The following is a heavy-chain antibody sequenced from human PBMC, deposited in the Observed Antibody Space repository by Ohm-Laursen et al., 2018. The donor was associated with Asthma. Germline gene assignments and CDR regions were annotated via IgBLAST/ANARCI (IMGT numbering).Heavy chain of an antibody. CDR1: GFTFSSYA. Sequence: GSLRLSCAASGFTFSSYAMSWVRQAPGKGLEWVSAISGSGGSTYYADSVKGRFTISRDNSKNTLYLQMNSLRAEDTAVYYCAKTACSGGSCYPIGYYYYGMDVWGQGTTVTVSS. CDR2: ISGSGGST. J-gene: IGHJ6*02. CDR3: AKTACSGGSCYPIGYYYYGMDV. D-gene: IGHD2-15*01. V-gene: IGHV3-23*01.